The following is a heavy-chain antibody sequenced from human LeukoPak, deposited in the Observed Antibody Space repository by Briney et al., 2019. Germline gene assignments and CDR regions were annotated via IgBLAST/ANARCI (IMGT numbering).Heavy chain of an antibody. V-gene: IGHV3-74*01. Sequence: GGSLRLSCAASGFSFSVYWMHWVRQAPGKGPVWVSRIKTDGSITDYADFVKGRFTISRDNAKNTLYLQMNSLRAEDTAVYYCAKELAVAGVPVVDYWGQGTLVTVSS. CDR2: IKTDGSIT. D-gene: IGHD6-13*01. CDR1: GFSFSVYW. CDR3: AKELAVAGVPVVDY. J-gene: IGHJ4*02.